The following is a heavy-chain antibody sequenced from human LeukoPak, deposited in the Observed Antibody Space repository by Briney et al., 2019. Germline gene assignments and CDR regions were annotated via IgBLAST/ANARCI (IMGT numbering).Heavy chain of an antibody. CDR1: GFTFSSYS. V-gene: IGHV3-21*01. CDR3: ARGAAKGDGFNRPDY. D-gene: IGHD5-24*01. CDR2: ISSSSSYI. Sequence: GGSLRLSCAASGFTFSSYSMNCVRQAPGKGLEWVSSISSSSSYIYYADSVKGRFTISRDNAKNSLYLQMNSLRAEDTAVYYCARGAAKGDGFNRPDYWGQGTLVTVSS. J-gene: IGHJ4*02.